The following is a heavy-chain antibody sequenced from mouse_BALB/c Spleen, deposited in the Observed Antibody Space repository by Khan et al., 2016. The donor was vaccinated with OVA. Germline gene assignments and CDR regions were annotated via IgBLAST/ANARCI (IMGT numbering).Heavy chain of an antibody. CDR2: IDPANGNN. CDR3: ATYFCGSSRYVDY. D-gene: IGHD1-1*01. J-gene: IGHJ2*01. CDR1: GFTIKDTY. V-gene: IGHV14-3*02. Sequence: VQLQQSGAELVKPGASVKLSCTASGFTIKDTYMHWVNQRPEQGLEWIGRIDPANGNNKYDPKFQGKATITPDTSSNTAYLQLSSLTAKGTAVYYCATYFCGSSRYVDYWGQGTTLT.